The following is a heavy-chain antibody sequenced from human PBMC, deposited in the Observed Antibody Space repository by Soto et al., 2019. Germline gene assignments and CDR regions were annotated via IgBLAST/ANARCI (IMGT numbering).Heavy chain of an antibody. CDR2: IIPIFGTA. CDR3: VRNLVGASYSTFDY. J-gene: IGHJ4*02. CDR1: GGTFSIYA. D-gene: IGHD1-26*01. V-gene: IGHV1-69*01. Sequence: QVQLVQSGAEVKKPGSSVKVSCKASGGTFSIYAISWVRQAPGQGLEWMGGIIPIFGTANYAQKFQGRVTITADASTITAYMEMSSLRSEDTAVYYCVRNLVGASYSTFDYWGQGTLVTVSS.